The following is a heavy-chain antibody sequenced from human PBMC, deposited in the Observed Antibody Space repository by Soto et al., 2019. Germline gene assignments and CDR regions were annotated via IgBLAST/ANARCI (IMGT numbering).Heavy chain of an antibody. J-gene: IGHJ6*02. CDR3: ASSYSNYALIDYYYYGMDV. D-gene: IGHD4-4*01. Sequence: ASVKVSCKPSGYTIPRYVMHCLLTAPAQRLEWMGWINAGNGNTKYSQKFPGRVTITRDTSTSTADMELSSLRSEDTAVYYCASSYSNYALIDYYYYGMDVWGQGTTVTVSS. CDR2: INAGNGNT. V-gene: IGHV1-3*01. CDR1: GYTIPRYV.